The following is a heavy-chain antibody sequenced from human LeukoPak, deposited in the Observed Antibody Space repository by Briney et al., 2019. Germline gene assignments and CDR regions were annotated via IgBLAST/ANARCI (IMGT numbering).Heavy chain of an antibody. CDR2: IYYSGST. J-gene: IGHJ3*02. CDR1: GGSISSGSYY. Sequence: SQTLSLTCTVSGGSISSGSYYWSWIRQPPGKGLEWIGYIYYSGSTNYIPSLKSRVTISIDTSRNQFSLKLNSVTAADTAVYYCARDITFGAFDIWGQGTMVTVSS. D-gene: IGHD3-16*01. CDR3: ARDITFGAFDI. V-gene: IGHV4-61*01.